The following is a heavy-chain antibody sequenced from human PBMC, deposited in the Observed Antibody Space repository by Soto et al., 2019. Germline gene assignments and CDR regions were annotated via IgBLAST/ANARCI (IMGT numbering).Heavy chain of an antibody. CDR3: AKDQCISTSCYFDY. V-gene: IGHV3-30*18. Sequence: QVQLVESGGGVVQPGRSLRLSCAASGFTFSSYGMHWVRQAPGKGLEWVAVISYVGSNKYYADSVKGRFTISRDNSKTTLYLQMNSLRAEDTAVYYCAKDQCISTSCYFDYWGQGTLVTVSS. D-gene: IGHD2-2*01. CDR1: GFTFSSYG. CDR2: ISYVGSNK. J-gene: IGHJ4*02.